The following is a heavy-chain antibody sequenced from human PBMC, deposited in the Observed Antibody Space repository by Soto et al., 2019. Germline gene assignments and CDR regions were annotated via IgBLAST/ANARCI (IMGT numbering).Heavy chain of an antibody. CDR2: IFHTGSA. CDR3: ARHIAVSGTRGFDH. J-gene: IGHJ4*02. CDR1: GGSITSNW. D-gene: IGHD2-21*01. V-gene: IGHV4-4*02. Sequence: QVQLQESGPGLMKPSGTLSLTCAVSGGSITSNWWSWVRQPPGKGLEWIAEIFHTGSANYRPSLISRLTISMDKSKNHLSLNLNSGTAAYTAVYYCARHIAVSGTRGFDHWGQGTLVTVSS.